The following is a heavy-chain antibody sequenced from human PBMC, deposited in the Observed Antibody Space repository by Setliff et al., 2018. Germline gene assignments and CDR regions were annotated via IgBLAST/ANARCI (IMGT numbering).Heavy chain of an antibody. D-gene: IGHD1-26*01. V-gene: IGHV4-59*01. J-gene: IGHJ5*02. CDR1: GGFIRDYY. Sequence: SETLSLTCTVSGGFIRDYYWNWIRQSPGKGLEWIGYIYYRGTTNYNSSLKSRVTISIDMSKNQFSLKLSSATAADTAVYFCAAVGIDAGGGWFDPWGRGTLVTVSS. CDR2: IYYRGTT. CDR3: AAVGIDAGGGWFDP.